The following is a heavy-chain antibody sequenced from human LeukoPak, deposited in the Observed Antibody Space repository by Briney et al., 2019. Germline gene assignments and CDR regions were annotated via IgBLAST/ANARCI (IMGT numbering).Heavy chain of an antibody. V-gene: IGHV3-21*01. CDR2: ISSSSSYI. CDR1: GFTFSSYS. D-gene: IGHD4-17*01. CDR3: ARGYGDYEVTDY. J-gene: IGHJ4*02. Sequence: GGSLRLSCAASGFTFSSYSMNWVRQAPGKGLEWVSSISSSSSYIYYADSVKGRFTISRDNAKNSLYLQMNSLRAEDTAVYYCARGYGDYEVTDYWGQGTLVTVSS.